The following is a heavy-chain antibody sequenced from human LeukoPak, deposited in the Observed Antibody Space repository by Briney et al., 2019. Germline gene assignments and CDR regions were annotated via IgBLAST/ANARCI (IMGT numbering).Heavy chain of an antibody. J-gene: IGHJ3*02. CDR1: GVSISSDGYY. D-gene: IGHD2-15*01. Sequence: SETLSLTCTVSGVSISSDGYYWTWLRQHPGKGLEWIGYIYYSGTTYYNPSLESRVTLSVDTSKNQFSLRLSSVTAADTAVYYCARYRDSGGRLAFDIWGQGTMATVSS. V-gene: IGHV4-31*03. CDR2: IYYSGTT. CDR3: ARYRDSGGRLAFDI.